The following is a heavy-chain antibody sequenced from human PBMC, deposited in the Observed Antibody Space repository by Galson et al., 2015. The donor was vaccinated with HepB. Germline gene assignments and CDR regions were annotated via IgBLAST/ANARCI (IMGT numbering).Heavy chain of an antibody. CDR3: AKGGDSNGYYHFDY. V-gene: IGHV1-3*01. D-gene: IGHD3-22*01. CDR1: GYSFTGYP. CDR2: INAANGDT. Sequence: SVKVSCKASGYSFTGYPIHWVRQAPGQGLEWMGWINAANGDTKYSPRFQGRVTITRDTSANTAYMELSSLGTEDTAVYYCAKGGDSNGYYHFDYWGQGTLVTVSS. J-gene: IGHJ4*02.